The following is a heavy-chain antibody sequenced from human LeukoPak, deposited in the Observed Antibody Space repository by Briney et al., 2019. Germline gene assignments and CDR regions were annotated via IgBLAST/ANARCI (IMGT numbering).Heavy chain of an antibody. CDR1: GYTFSIYG. CDR2: ISGYSGNT. CDR3: AREGDYYDSSGYYYNY. J-gene: IGHJ4*02. V-gene: IGHV1-18*01. Sequence: ASVKVSCKASGYTFSIYGVSWVRQAPGQGLEWMGWISGYSGNTNYAQKVQGRVTMTTDTSSGTAYLELRSLGSDDTAVYYCAREGDYYDSSGYYYNYWGQGTLVTVSS. D-gene: IGHD3-22*01.